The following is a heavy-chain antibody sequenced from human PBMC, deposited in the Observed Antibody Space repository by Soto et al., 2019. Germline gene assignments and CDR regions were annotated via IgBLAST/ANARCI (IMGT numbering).Heavy chain of an antibody. CDR2: ISGTGGST. CDR3: AKTSSASERDSPGW. CDR1: GFTFNNFA. J-gene: IGHJ4*02. Sequence: EVQLLESGGALVRPGGSLRLSCAASGFTFNNFAMNWVRQVPGKGLEWVAAISGTGGSTFYSDSLGGRFTISRDNSKNILFLQMKSLKAGDTAVDYCAKTSSASERDSPGWWGQGTLVTVSS. V-gene: IGHV3-23*01. D-gene: IGHD2-21*01.